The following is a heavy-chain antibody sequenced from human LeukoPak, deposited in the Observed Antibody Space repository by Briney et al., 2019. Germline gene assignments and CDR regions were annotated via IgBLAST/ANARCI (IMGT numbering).Heavy chain of an antibody. D-gene: IGHD3-16*01. CDR2: ISPNSGAT. J-gene: IGHJ5*02. Sequence: ASVKVSCKASGYTFTSYYMHWVRQAPGQGLEWMGRISPNSGATNYAQKFQDRVTVTRDTSINTAYMELSRLTSDDTAVYYCAGKSATVGDNWFDPWGQGTRVTVSS. CDR1: GYTFTSYY. V-gene: IGHV1-2*06. CDR3: AGKSATVGDNWFDP.